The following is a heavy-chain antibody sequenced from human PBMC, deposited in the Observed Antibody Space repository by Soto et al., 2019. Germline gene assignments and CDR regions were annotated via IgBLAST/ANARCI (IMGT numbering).Heavy chain of an antibody. CDR2: ISSSSSYI. CDR1: GFTFSSYS. CDR3: ARKMVRGVIITSWFDP. D-gene: IGHD3-10*01. J-gene: IGHJ5*02. V-gene: IGHV3-21*01. Sequence: LRLSRASSGFTFSSYSMNWVRQAPVKGLEWVSSISSSSSYIYYADSVKGRFTISRDNAKNSLYLQMNSLRAEDTAVYYCARKMVRGVIITSWFDPWGQGTLFTVAS.